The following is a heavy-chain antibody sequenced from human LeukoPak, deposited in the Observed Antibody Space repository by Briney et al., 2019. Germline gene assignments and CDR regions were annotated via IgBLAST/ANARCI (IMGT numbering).Heavy chain of an antibody. D-gene: IGHD6-13*01. CDR1: GFTFSSYG. J-gene: IGHJ4*02. V-gene: IGHV3-30*02. CDR3: ARAGPSSSWHQFDY. Sequence: GGSLRLSCAASGFTFSSYGMHWVRQAPGKGLEWVAFIRYDGSNKYYADSVKGRFTISRDNSKNTLYLQMNRLRAEDTAVYYCARAGPSSSWHQFDYWGQGTLVTVSS. CDR2: IRYDGSNK.